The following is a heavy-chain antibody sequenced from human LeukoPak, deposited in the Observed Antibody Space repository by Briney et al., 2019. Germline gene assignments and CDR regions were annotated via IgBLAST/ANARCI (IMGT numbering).Heavy chain of an antibody. D-gene: IGHD6-13*01. CDR3: ARDTYSSSGEYCFDY. V-gene: IGHV1-69*13. CDR2: IIPIFGTA. CDR1: GGTFSSYA. J-gene: IGHJ4*02. Sequence: SVKVSCKASGGTFSSYAISWVRQAPGQGLEWMGGIIPIFGTANYAQKFQGRVTITADESTSTAYMELSSLRSEDTAVYYCARDTYSSSGEYCFDYWGQGTLVTVSS.